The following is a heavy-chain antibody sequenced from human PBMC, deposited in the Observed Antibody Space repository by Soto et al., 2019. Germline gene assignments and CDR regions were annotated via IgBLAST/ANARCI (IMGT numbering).Heavy chain of an antibody. CDR3: GGVEGYSDTLRDY. CDR2: IYSGGST. J-gene: IGHJ4*02. CDR1: GFAVSTNY. Sequence: EVQLVESGGGLVQPGGSLKLSCSASGFAVSTNYMTWVRQAPGKGLEWVSIIYSGGSTHYADSIKGRFTISRDNSKNTLYLQMKRLRAEETAVYDYGGVEGYSDTLRDYGGQGALVTVSS. D-gene: IGHD3-16*02. V-gene: IGHV3-66*01.